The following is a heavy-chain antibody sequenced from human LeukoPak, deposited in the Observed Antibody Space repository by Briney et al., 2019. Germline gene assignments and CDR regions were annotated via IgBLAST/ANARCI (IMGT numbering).Heavy chain of an antibody. J-gene: IGHJ3*02. Sequence: ASVKVSCKASGYTFTSYYMHWVRQAPGQGLECMGIINPSGGSTSYAQKFQGRVTMTRDTSTSTVYMELSSLRSEDTAVYYCARAGPNNYYDSSGYALAFDIWGQGTMVTVSS. CDR3: ARAGPNNYYDSSGYALAFDI. CDR1: GYTFTSYY. V-gene: IGHV1-46*01. CDR2: INPSGGST. D-gene: IGHD3-22*01.